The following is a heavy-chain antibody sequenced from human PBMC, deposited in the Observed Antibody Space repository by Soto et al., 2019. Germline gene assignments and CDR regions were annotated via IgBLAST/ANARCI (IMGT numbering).Heavy chain of an antibody. CDR1: GYTLTELS. J-gene: IGHJ6*02. CDR2: FDPEDGET. D-gene: IGHD3-3*01. V-gene: IGHV1-24*01. Sequence: ASVKVSCKVSGYTLTELSMHWVRQAPGKGLEWMGGFDPEDGETIYAQKFQGRVTMTEDTSTDTAYMELSSLRSEDTAVYYCASSLRVLEWASGDYYGMDVWGQGTKVTVSS. CDR3: ASSLRVLEWASGDYYGMDV.